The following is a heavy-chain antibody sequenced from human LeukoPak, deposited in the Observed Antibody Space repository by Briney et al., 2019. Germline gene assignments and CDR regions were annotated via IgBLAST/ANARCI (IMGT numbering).Heavy chain of an antibody. Sequence: GGSLRLSCAASGFPFSTYSMNWVRQAPGKGLEWVSYISGTSTTTYYADSVKGRFTISRDNAKNSLYLQMNSLRAEDTAAYYCARGGDGSGSYYVVDYWGQGTLVTVSS. V-gene: IGHV3-48*01. CDR2: ISGTSTTT. J-gene: IGHJ4*02. D-gene: IGHD3-10*01. CDR1: GFPFSTYS. CDR3: ARGGDGSGSYYVVDY.